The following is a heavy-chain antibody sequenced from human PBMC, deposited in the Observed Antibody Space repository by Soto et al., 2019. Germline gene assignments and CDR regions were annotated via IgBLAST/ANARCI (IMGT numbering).Heavy chain of an antibody. J-gene: IGHJ4*02. CDR2: IKSKTDGGTT. Sequence: DVQLVESGGGLVKPGGSLRLSCSVSGFTFSNAWMTWVRQAPGKGLEWVGRIKSKTDGGTTDYAAPVKGRFTISRDDSKNTLYLQMNSLKTEDTGVYYCVTPKVLASDYFFDYWGQGTLVTVSS. V-gene: IGHV3-15*01. D-gene: IGHD6-6*01. CDR1: GFTFSNAW. CDR3: VTPKVLASDYFFDY.